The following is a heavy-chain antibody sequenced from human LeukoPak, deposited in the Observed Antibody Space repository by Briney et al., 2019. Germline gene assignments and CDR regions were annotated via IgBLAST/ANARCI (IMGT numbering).Heavy chain of an antibody. CDR3: ARDGSGFGEPHYFDY. Sequence: GGSLRLSCAASGFTFSSYSMNWVRQAPGKGLEWGSSVSRSSSYIYYADSRKGRFTISRDNAKNSLHLQMNSLRAEDTAVYYCARDGSGFGEPHYFDYWGQGSLVTVSS. J-gene: IGHJ4*02. V-gene: IGHV3-21*01. D-gene: IGHD3-10*01. CDR2: VSRSSSYI. CDR1: GFTFSSYS.